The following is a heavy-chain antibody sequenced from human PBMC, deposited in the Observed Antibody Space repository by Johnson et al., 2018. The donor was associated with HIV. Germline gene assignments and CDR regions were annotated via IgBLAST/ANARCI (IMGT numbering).Heavy chain of an antibody. CDR2: IWPDGSNR. Sequence: QVQLVESGGGVVKPGTSLRLSCEASGLILSGYGLHWVRQAPGKGLEWVAVIWPDGSNRYYADSVKGRFTISRDNSKNTLYLQMNSLRAEDTAVYYCARECSSTRWTYGFDIWGQGTMVTVSS. CDR3: ARECSSTRWTYGFDI. D-gene: IGHD6-13*01. CDR1: GLILSGYG. J-gene: IGHJ3*02. V-gene: IGHV3-33*01.